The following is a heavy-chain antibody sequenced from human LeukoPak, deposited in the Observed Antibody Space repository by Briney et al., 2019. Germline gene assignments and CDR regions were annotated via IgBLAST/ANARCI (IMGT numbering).Heavy chain of an antibody. J-gene: IGHJ5*02. D-gene: IGHD2-2*02. V-gene: IGHV4-59*08. CDR3: ARHVVPAAIPWFDP. CDR2: IYYSGST. Sequence: SETLSLTCTVSGGSISSYYWSWIRQPPGKGLEWIGYIYYSGSTNYNPSLKSRVTISVDTSKNQFSLKLSSVTAADTAVYYCARHVVPAAIPWFDPWGQGTLVTVSS. CDR1: GGSISSYY.